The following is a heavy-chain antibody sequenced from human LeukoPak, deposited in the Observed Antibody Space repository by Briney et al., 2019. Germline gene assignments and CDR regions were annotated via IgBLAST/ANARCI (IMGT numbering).Heavy chain of an antibody. Sequence: ASVKVSCKASGYTFTSYYTHWVRQAPGQGLEWMGIINPSGGSTSYAQKFQGRVTMTRDTSTSTVYMELSSLRSEDTAVYYCARGGSSGWRTPNDDYWGQGTLVTVSS. CDR3: ARGGSSGWRTPNDDY. CDR1: GYTFTSYY. V-gene: IGHV1-46*01. J-gene: IGHJ4*02. CDR2: INPSGGST. D-gene: IGHD6-19*01.